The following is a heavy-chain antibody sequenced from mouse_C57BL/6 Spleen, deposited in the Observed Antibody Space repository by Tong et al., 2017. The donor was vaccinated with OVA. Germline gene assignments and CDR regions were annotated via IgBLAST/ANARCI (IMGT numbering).Heavy chain of an antibody. V-gene: IGHV1-4*01. CDR2: INPSSGYT. Sequence: VQLQQPGAELARPGASVKMSCKASGYTFTSYTMHWVKQRPGQGLEWIGYINPSSGYTKYNQKFKDKATLTADKSSSTAYMQLSSLTSEDSAVYYCARGGTYYGSSYGYAMDYWGQGTSVTVSS. D-gene: IGHD1-1*01. CDR3: ARGGTYYGSSYGYAMDY. J-gene: IGHJ4*01. CDR1: GYTFTSYT.